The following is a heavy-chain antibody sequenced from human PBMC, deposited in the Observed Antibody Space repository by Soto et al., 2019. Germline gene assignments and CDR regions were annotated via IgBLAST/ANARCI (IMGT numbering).Heavy chain of an antibody. CDR1: GFTFSSYS. V-gene: IGHV3-21*01. Sequence: GGSLRLSCVASGFTFSSYSMNWVRQAPGKGLEWVSSISSSSTYIYYADSVKGRFTISRDNAKNSLYLHMNSLRAEDTAVYYCVRGTMAPGLDHWGQGTLVTVSS. CDR3: VRGTMAPGLDH. J-gene: IGHJ4*02. D-gene: IGHD3-3*01. CDR2: ISSSSTYI.